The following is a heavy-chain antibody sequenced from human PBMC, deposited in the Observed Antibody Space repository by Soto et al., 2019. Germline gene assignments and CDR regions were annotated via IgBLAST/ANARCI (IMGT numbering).Heavy chain of an antibody. J-gene: IGHJ6*02. CDR3: ARERLGADSSGDYWNYMDV. Sequence: QVQLQESGPGLVKPSQTLSLTCTVSGGSISSGDYYWSWIRQPPGKGLAWIGYIHNSVRTYYNPSLRSGLSISVDASKTQFSLKLTSVTAADTAVYYCARERLGADSSGDYWNYMDVWGQGTTVTVSS. V-gene: IGHV4-30-4*01. CDR2: IHNSVRT. D-gene: IGHD3-22*01. CDR1: GGSISSGDYY.